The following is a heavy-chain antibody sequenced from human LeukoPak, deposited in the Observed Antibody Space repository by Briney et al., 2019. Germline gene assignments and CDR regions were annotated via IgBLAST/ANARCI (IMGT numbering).Heavy chain of an antibody. CDR1: GFTSSSYG. Sequence: GGSLRPSCAASGFTSSSYGMSCVRPAPGKGLEWVSSISGSGVTTYYADSVKGRFTISRDNSKNTLYLQMNSLRADDTAVYSCAKDPPTVMANAFHIWGQGTMVTVS. CDR3: AKDPPTVMANAFHI. J-gene: IGHJ3*02. D-gene: IGHD5-18*01. CDR2: ISGSGVTT. V-gene: IGHV3-23*01.